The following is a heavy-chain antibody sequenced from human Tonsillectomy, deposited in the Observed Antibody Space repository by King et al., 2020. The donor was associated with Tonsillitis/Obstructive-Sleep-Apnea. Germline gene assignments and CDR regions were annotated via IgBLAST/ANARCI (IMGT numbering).Heavy chain of an antibody. CDR3: AKGNRRYCSSTSCYIGAFDI. D-gene: IGHD2-2*02. CDR2: ISYDGSNK. Sequence: VQLVESGGGVVQPGRSLRLSCAASGFTFSSYGMHWVRQAPGKGLEWVAVISYDGSNKYYADSVKGRFTISGDNSKNTLYLQMNSLRAEDTAVYYCAKGNRRYCSSTSCYIGAFDIWGQGTMVTVSS. V-gene: IGHV3-30*18. J-gene: IGHJ3*02. CDR1: GFTFSSYG.